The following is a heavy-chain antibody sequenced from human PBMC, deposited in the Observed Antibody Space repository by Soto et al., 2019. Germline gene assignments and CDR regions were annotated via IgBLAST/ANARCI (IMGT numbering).Heavy chain of an antibody. Sequence: ASVKVSCKASGYTFTGYYMHWVRQAPGQGLEWMGWINPNSGGTNYAQKFQGWVTMTRDTSKNQFSLKLSSVTAADTAVYYCASFSPTLTLLPPNYHYYMDAWGKGTTVTVSS. J-gene: IGHJ6*03. D-gene: IGHD4-4*01. CDR3: ASFSPTLTLLPPNYHYYMDA. V-gene: IGHV1-2*04. CDR2: INPNSGGT. CDR1: GYTFTGYY.